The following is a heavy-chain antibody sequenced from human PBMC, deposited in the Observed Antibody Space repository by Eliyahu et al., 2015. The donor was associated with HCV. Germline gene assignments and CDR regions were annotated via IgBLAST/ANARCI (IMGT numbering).Heavy chain of an antibody. J-gene: IGHJ6*02. V-gene: IGHV1-69*01. CDR2: IIPIFGTA. CDR3: ARDSVACSSTSCYYHNYGMDV. D-gene: IGHD2-2*01. Sequence: QVQLVQSGAEVKKPGSSVKVSCKASGGTFSSYAISWVRQAPGQGLEWMGGIIPIFGTANYAQKFQGRVTITADESTSTAYMELSSLRSEDTAVYYCARDSVACSSTSCYYHNYGMDVWGQGTTVTVSS. CDR1: GGTFSSYA.